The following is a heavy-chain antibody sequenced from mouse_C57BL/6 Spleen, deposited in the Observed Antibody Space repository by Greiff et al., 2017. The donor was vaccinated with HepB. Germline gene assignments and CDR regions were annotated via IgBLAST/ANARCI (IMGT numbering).Heavy chain of an antibody. J-gene: IGHJ2*01. D-gene: IGHD2-3*01. Sequence: DVMLVESGGGLVKPGGSLKLSCAASGFTFSDYGMHWVRQAPEKGLEWVAYISSGSSTIYYADTVKGRFTISRDNAKNTLFLQMTSLRSEDTAMYYCARNGYYRYYFDYWGQGTTLTVSS. V-gene: IGHV5-17*01. CDR3: ARNGYYRYYFDY. CDR1: GFTFSDYG. CDR2: ISSGSSTI.